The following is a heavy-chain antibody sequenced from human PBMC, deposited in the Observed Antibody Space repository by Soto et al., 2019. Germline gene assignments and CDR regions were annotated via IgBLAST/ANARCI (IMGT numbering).Heavy chain of an antibody. Sequence: SETLSLTCTVSGGSISSGGYYWSWIRQHPGKGLEWIGYIYYSGSTYYNPSLKSRVTISVDTSKNQFSLKLSSVTAADTAVYYCARGDYDFWSGPPRPMDVWGKGTTVTVSS. CDR3: ARGDYDFWSGPPRPMDV. CDR1: GGSISSGGYY. J-gene: IGHJ6*03. CDR2: IYYSGST. D-gene: IGHD3-3*01. V-gene: IGHV4-31*03.